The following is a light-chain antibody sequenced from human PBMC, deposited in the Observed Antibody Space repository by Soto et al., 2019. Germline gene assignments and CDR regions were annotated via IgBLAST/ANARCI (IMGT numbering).Light chain of an antibody. CDR3: QQNYSPPPIT. Sequence: DIQMTQSPSSLSASVGDRVTLTCRTSQSITRFLNWYQQKPGKAPRLLIYAASNLQSGVPSRFSGSGYGTDFALTISSLQPEDFATYYCQQNYSPPPITFGQGTRLEIK. V-gene: IGKV1-39*01. J-gene: IGKJ5*01. CDR2: AAS. CDR1: QSITRF.